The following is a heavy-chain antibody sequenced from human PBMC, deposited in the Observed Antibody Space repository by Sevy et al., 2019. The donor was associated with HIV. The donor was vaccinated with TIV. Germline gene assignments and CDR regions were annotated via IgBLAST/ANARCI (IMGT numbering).Heavy chain of an antibody. J-gene: IGHJ4*02. CDR2: ISSSSSTI. V-gene: IGHV3-48*01. D-gene: IGHD6-19*01. CDR1: GFTFSSYS. Sequence: GGSLILSCAASGFTFSSYSMNWVRQAPGKGLEWVSYISSSSSTIYYADSVKGRFTISRDNAKNSLYLQMNSLRAEDTAVYYCARDQSVAGIDYWGQGTLVTVSS. CDR3: ARDQSVAGIDY.